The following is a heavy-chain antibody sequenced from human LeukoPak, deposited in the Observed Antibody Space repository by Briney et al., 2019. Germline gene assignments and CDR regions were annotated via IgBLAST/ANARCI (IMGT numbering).Heavy chain of an antibody. CDR3: ARDPEKYSSSYYGMDV. D-gene: IGHD6-6*01. CDR1: GGSISSGSYY. CDR2: IYTSGST. J-gene: IGHJ6*02. Sequence: SQTLSLTCTVSGGSISSGSYYWSWTRQPAGKGLEWTGRIYTSGSTNYNPSLKSRVTISVDTSKNQFSLKLSSVTAADTAVYYCARDPEKYSSSYYGMDVWGQGTTVTVSS. V-gene: IGHV4-61*02.